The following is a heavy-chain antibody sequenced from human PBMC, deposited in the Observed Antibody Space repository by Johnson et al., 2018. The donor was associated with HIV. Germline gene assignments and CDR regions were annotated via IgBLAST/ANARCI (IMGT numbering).Heavy chain of an antibody. CDR1: GFIFSDYY. J-gene: IGHJ3*02. CDR2: ISSSGTNI. V-gene: IGHV3-11*01. CDR3: ARLVSSSFTHAFEI. D-gene: IGHD3-22*01. Sequence: QVQLVESGGRLVKPGGSLRLSCAASGFIFSDYYMSWIRQAPGKGLEWVSYISSSGTNIYYADSVKGRFSISRDNAKNSLYLQLNSLRAEDTALYYCARLVSSSFTHAFEIWGQGTMVTVSS.